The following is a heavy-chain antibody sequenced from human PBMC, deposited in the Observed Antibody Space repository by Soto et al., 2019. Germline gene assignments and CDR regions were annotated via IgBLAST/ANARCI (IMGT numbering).Heavy chain of an antibody. Sequence: QVHLQESGPGLVKPSGTLSLTCAVSGDSITSSNWWSWVRQAPGKGLEWIGESYHSGATPYNPSLKNRATLSVDPSNNHFALKLTSVTAADAAVYFCARDLGTGTDYWGRGTLVTVAS. D-gene: IGHD1-1*01. CDR3: ARDLGTGTDY. CDR1: GDSITSSNW. J-gene: IGHJ4*02. CDR2: SYHSGAT. V-gene: IGHV4-4*02.